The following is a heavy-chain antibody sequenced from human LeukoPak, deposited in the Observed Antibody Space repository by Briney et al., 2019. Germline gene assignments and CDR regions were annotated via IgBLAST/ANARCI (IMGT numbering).Heavy chain of an antibody. CDR3: ARGKKPTYYYDSSAEFDY. Sequence: ASVKVSCKASGYNFEDYYIHWVRQAPGQGLEWMGWISAYNGNTNYAQKLQGRVTMTTDTSTSTAYMELRSLRSDDTAVYYCARGKKPTYYYDSSAEFDYWGQGTLVTVSS. D-gene: IGHD3-22*01. CDR1: GYNFEDYY. J-gene: IGHJ4*02. CDR2: ISAYNGNT. V-gene: IGHV1-18*04.